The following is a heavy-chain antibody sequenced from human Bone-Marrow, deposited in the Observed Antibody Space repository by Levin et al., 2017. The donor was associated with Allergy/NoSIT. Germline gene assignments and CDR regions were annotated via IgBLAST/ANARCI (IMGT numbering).Heavy chain of an antibody. D-gene: IGHD6-13*01. CDR2: INWKGDEI. J-gene: IGHJ5*02. CDR1: GFTFGDSG. CDR3: ARVLAAGFTDWFDR. Sequence: PGESLKISCAASGFTFGDSGMNWVRQVPGKGLEWVSGINWKGDEIGYADSVKGRFTISRDNAKNSLYLQMNNLRAADTAFYHCARVLAAGFTDWFDRWGQGTLVTVSS. V-gene: IGHV3-20*01.